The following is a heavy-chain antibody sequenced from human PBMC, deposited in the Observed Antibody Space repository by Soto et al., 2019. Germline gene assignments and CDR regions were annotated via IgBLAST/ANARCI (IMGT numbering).Heavy chain of an antibody. CDR3: AKDKPGTTSFDY. CDR2: ISDRGDTT. V-gene: IGHV3-23*01. J-gene: IGHJ4*02. CDR1: GFTISSNA. Sequence: GVLRLSCAASGFTISSNAMYWVRQAPGKGLEWVSGISDRGDTTHYADSVKGRFTISRDTSKNTLYLHLNTLRADDTAVYYCAKDKPGTTSFDYWGQGTLVTVSS. D-gene: IGHD1-1*01.